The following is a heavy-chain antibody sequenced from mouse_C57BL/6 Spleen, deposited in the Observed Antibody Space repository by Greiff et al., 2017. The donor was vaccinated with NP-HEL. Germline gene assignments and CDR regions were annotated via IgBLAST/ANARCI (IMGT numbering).Heavy chain of an antibody. Sequence: EVQLVESEGGLVQPGSSMKLSCTASGFTFSDYYMAWVRQVPEKGLEWVANINYDGSSTYYLDSLKSRFIISRDNAKNILYLQMSSLKSEDTATYYCARGGAITTVVAHWYFDVWGTGTTVTVSS. D-gene: IGHD1-1*01. V-gene: IGHV5-16*01. CDR2: INYDGSST. CDR3: ARGGAITTVVAHWYFDV. J-gene: IGHJ1*03. CDR1: GFTFSDYY.